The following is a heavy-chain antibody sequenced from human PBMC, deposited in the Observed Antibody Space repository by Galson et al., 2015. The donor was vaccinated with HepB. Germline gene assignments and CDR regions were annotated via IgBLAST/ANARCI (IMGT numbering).Heavy chain of an antibody. D-gene: IGHD6-19*01. J-gene: IGHJ6*02. CDR1: GVSISSYS. CDR2: VYSTGST. V-gene: IGHV4-4*07. CDR3: AREPAIAVAGTYYYYGMDV. Sequence: SETLSLTCTVSGVSISSYSWSWIRQAAGTGLEWIGRVYSTGSTNDNTTLKSRVTMSIDKSKKQVSLRLTSVTAADTAVYYCAREPAIAVAGTYYYYGMDVWGQGTPVTVSS.